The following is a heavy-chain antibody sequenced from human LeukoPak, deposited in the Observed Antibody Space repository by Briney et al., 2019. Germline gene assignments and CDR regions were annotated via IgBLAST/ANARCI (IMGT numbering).Heavy chain of an antibody. V-gene: IGHV2-5*02. Sequence: NVSGPTLVKPTETLTLTCTFSGFSLTTNGVGVGWIGQPPGKALEWLVFIYWDDDKRYSPSLKNRLTLTKDTSKNQVVLTMTNMDPVNTATYYCARGIEGPFDYWGQGTLVTVSS. D-gene: IGHD1-1*01. J-gene: IGHJ4*02. CDR3: ARGIEGPFDY. CDR2: IYWDDDK. CDR1: GFSLTTNGVG.